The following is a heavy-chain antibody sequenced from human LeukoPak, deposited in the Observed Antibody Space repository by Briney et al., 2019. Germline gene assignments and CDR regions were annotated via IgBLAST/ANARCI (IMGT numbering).Heavy chain of an antibody. CDR1: GFTVSSNY. V-gene: IGHV3-66*02. Sequence: GGSLRLSCAASGFTVSSNYISWVRQAPGKGLEWVSVIYSGGSTYYADSVKGRFTISRDNSKNTLYLQMNSLRAEDTAVYYCASEYCSGGSCYEFAYWGQGTLVTVSS. D-gene: IGHD2-15*01. CDR2: IYSGGST. J-gene: IGHJ4*02. CDR3: ASEYCSGGSCYEFAY.